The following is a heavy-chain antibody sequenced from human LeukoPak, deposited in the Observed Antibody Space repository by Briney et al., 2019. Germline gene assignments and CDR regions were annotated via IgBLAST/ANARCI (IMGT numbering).Heavy chain of an antibody. V-gene: IGHV1-46*01. CDR3: ARERRAWGEDF. D-gene: IGHD3-16*01. CDR2: INPNGGST. J-gene: IGHJ4*02. CDR1: GYTFTNYY. Sequence: VASVKVSCKASGYTFTNYYIHWVRQAPGQGLEWVGLINPNGGSTVYAQRFQGRVTVTTDTSTSTVYMELNSLGSEDTAVYYCARERRAWGEDFWGQGTLVTVSS.